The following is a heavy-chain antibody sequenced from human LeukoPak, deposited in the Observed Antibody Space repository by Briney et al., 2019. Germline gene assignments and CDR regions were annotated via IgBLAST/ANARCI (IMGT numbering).Heavy chain of an antibody. CDR1: GFTFSSNY. D-gene: IGHD5-24*01. J-gene: IGHJ4*02. Sequence: TGGSLRLSCAASGFTFSSNYMSWVRQAPGKGLEWVSVIYSGGSTYYADSVKGRFTISRDNSKNTLYLQMNSLRAEDTAVYYCARDQGRDGYNYEDYWGQGTLVTVSS. CDR2: IYSGGST. CDR3: ARDQGRDGYNYEDY. V-gene: IGHV3-66*01.